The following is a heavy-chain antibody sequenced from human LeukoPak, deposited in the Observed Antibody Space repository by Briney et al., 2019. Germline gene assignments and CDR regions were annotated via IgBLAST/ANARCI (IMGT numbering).Heavy chain of an antibody. CDR3: ARDLAAGEHFYFDL. Sequence: GRSLRLSCAASGFTFSNYGMHWVREAPGKGLEWVALIWYDGNNRYYVDSVKGRFTVSRDNSKTTLYLQMNSLRAEDTAVYYCARDLAAGEHFYFDLWGRGALVTVSS. J-gene: IGHJ2*01. CDR2: IWYDGNNR. D-gene: IGHD7-27*01. V-gene: IGHV3-33*01. CDR1: GFTFSNYG.